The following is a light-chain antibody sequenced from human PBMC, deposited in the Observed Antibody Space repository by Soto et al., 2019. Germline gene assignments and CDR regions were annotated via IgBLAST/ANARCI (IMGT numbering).Light chain of an antibody. J-gene: IGKJ1*01. CDR3: HHYET. CDR1: QFVSSN. CDR2: GAS. V-gene: IGKV3D-15*01. Sequence: EIVMTQSPVTLSVSPGERATLSCRASQFVSSNLAWYQQKPGQAPRLLMYGASIRAAGVPDRFSGSGSGTEFTLTTSRLEPEDFTVYYCHHYETFGQGTKVDIK.